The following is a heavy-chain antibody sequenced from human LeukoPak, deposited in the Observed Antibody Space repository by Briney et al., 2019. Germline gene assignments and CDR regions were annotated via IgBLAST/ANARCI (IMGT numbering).Heavy chain of an antibody. CDR3: ARVGIRYSSSWYFDY. J-gene: IGHJ4*02. D-gene: IGHD6-13*01. V-gene: IGHV4-59*01. CDR2: IYYSGGT. CDR1: GGSISSYY. Sequence: SETLSLTCTVSGGSISSYYWSWIRQPPGKGLEWIGYIYYSGGTNYNPSLKSRVTISVDTSKNQFSLKLSSVTAADTAVYYCARVGIRYSSSWYFDYWGQGTLVTVSS.